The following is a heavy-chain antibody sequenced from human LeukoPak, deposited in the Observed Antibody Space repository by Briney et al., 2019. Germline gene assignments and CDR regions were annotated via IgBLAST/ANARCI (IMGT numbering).Heavy chain of an antibody. Sequence: GGSLRLSCAASGFTFSGYAMTWVRQAPGKGLEWVSAISATGDNTFYADSVKGRFNISRDNAQNRLYVQMNSLRAEDTAVYYCATGSGLWSPDYWGQGTLVTVSS. J-gene: IGHJ4*02. V-gene: IGHV3-23*01. CDR1: GFTFSGYA. D-gene: IGHD5-18*01. CDR3: ATGSGLWSPDY. CDR2: ISATGDNT.